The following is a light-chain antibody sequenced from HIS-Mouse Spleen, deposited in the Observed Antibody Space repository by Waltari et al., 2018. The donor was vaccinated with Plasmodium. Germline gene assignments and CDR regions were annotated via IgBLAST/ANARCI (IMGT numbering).Light chain of an antibody. CDR3: QSYDSSLSGWV. CDR1: SSNIGAGYD. CDR2: GNS. Sequence: QSVLTQPPSVSGAPGQRVTISCTGSSSNIGAGYDVHWYQQIPGTAPKLLIYGNSSRPSGVPDRFAGSKSGPPASLAITGLQAEDEADYYCQSYDSSLSGWVFGGGTKLTVL. J-gene: IGLJ3*02. V-gene: IGLV1-40*01.